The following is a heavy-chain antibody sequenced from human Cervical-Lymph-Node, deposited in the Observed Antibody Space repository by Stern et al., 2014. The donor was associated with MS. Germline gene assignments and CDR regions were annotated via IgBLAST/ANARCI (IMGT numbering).Heavy chain of an antibody. CDR2: IFSNDEK. Sequence: QVTLKESGPVLVKPTETLTLTCTVSGFSLSNARMGVSWIRQPPGKALEWLAHIFSNDEKSYSTSLESRLTISKDTSKSQVVLTMTNMDPVDAATYYGARMSSGYYYDYCDYWGQGTRVTVSS. D-gene: IGHD3-22*01. J-gene: IGHJ4*02. V-gene: IGHV2-26*01. CDR1: GFSLSNARMG. CDR3: ARMSSGYYYDYCDY.